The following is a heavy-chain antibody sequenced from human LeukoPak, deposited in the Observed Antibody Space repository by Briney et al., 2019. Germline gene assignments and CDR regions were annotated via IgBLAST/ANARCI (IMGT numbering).Heavy chain of an antibody. Sequence: PGGSLRLSCAASGFSFSSYGMRWVRQAPGKGLEWVSAISGSGGVTYYAASVKGRFTASRDNSKNTLCLQMHSLRAEDTAVYYCAKDRGGTYNHASDYWGQGTLVTVSS. J-gene: IGHJ4*02. CDR1: GFSFSSYG. CDR3: AKDRGGTYNHASDY. V-gene: IGHV3-23*01. D-gene: IGHD1-1*01. CDR2: ISGSGGVT.